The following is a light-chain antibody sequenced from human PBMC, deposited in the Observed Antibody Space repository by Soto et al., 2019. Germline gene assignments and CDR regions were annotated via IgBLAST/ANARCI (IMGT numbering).Light chain of an antibody. CDR1: SGFVGSFSL. V-gene: IGLV2-23*01. CDR3: CLYIGATTDV. J-gene: IGLJ1*01. Sequence: QSALAQPASVSGSPGQSITISCTGTSGFVGSFSLVSWYQHHPGKAPKVMISEGHRRPSGVPDRFSGSTSVNSASLSFSGLQADDEADYYCCLYIGATTDVFGSGTKLTVL. CDR2: EGH.